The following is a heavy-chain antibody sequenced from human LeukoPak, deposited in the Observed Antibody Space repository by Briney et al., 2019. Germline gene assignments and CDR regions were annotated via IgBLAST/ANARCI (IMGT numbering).Heavy chain of an antibody. D-gene: IGHD3-10*01. CDR3: AKDRDGGSGTYYNRFDY. CDR2: ISAAGGIT. Sequence: PGGSLRLSCAASGFTFSSYAMSWVRQAPGKGLEWVSTISAAGGITYYADSVKGRFTISRDNSKNTLFLQMNSLRAEDTAVYYCAKDRDGGSGTYYNRFDYWGQGTLVTVSA. J-gene: IGHJ4*02. CDR1: GFTFSSYA. V-gene: IGHV3-23*01.